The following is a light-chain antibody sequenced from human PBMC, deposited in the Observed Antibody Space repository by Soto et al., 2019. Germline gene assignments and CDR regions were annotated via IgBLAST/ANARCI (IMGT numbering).Light chain of an antibody. CDR1: QSVTNN. Sequence: EKVMTQSPATLSVSPGETATLSCRPSQSVTNNYLAWYQQKPGLALRLLIHDVSTRATGIPARFSGSGSGTEFTLTISSLQSEDFAVYYCQQYDDWPLTFGGGTKV. J-gene: IGKJ4*01. CDR2: DVS. CDR3: QQYDDWPLT. V-gene: IGKV3D-15*01.